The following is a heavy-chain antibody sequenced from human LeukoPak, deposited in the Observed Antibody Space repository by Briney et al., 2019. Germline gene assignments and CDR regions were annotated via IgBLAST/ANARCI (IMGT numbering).Heavy chain of an antibody. CDR2: ISYAGSNT. CDR3: ARDERGFFYYMDV. CDR1: GFTFSIYA. Sequence: GGSLRLSCAASGFTFSIYAMHWVRQTPGKGLEWVAAISYAGSNTHYADSVKGRFTISRDNSKNTMFLQMSSLRAEDTALYYCARDERGFFYYMDVWGKGTTVTVSS. V-gene: IGHV3-30*04. D-gene: IGHD2-15*01. J-gene: IGHJ6*03.